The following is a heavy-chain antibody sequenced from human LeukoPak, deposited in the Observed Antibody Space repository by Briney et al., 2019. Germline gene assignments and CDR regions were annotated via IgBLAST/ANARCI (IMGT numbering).Heavy chain of an antibody. CDR3: AREVVVVAGTDY. Sequence: GASVTVSCKASGYTFTGYYMHWVRQAPGQGLEWMGWINPNSGGTNYAQKFQGRVTVTRDTSISTAYMELSRLRSDDTAVYYCAREVVVVAGTDYWGQGTLVTVSS. CDR2: INPNSGGT. V-gene: IGHV1-2*02. D-gene: IGHD2-15*01. J-gene: IGHJ4*02. CDR1: GYTFTGYY.